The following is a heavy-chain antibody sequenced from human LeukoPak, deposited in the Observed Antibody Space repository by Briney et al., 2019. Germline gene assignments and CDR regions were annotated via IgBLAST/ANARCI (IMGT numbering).Heavy chain of an antibody. Sequence: SETLSLTCTVSGGSISSYYWSWIRQPAGKGLEWIGRIYTSGSTNYNPSLKSRVTMSVDTSKNQFSLKLSSVTAADTAVYYCATVRSLPAAMGGDWFDPWGQGTLVTVSS. CDR1: GGSISSYY. CDR3: ATVRSLPAAMGGDWFDP. CDR2: IYTSGST. V-gene: IGHV4-4*07. D-gene: IGHD2-2*01. J-gene: IGHJ5*02.